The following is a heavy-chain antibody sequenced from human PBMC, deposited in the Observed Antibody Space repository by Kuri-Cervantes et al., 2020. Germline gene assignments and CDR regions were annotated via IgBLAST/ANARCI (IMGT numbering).Heavy chain of an antibody. V-gene: IGHV4-4*07. CDR2: IYTSGST. J-gene: IGHJ4*02. CDR3: ARAARLKGRYHYFDY. D-gene: IGHD3-16*02. Sequence: ESLKISCTVSGGSISSYYWSWIRQPAGKGLEWIGRIYTSGSTNYNPSLKSRVTISVDKSKNQFSLKLSSVTAADTAVYYCARAARLKGRYHYFDYWGQGTLVTVSS. CDR1: GGSISSYY.